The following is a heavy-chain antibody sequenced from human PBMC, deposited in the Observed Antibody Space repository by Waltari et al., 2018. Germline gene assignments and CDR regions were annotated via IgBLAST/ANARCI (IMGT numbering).Heavy chain of an antibody. D-gene: IGHD5-18*01. CDR1: GGSISSGSYY. V-gene: IGHV4-61*02. CDR2: IYTSGST. Sequence: QVQLQESGPGLVKPSQTLSLTCTVSGGSISSGSYYWSWIRQPAGKGLEWIGRIYTSGSTNYNPSLKSRVTISVDTSKNQFSLKLSSVTAADTAVYYCAREVAAMVTSSWGQGTLVTVSS. CDR3: AREVAAMVTSS. J-gene: IGHJ4*02.